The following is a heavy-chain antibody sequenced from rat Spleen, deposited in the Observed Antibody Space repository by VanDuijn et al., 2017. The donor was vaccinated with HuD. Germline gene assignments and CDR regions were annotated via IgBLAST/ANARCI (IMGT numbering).Heavy chain of an antibody. CDR3: ARRHYGYTDYFDY. V-gene: IGHV5-29*01. Sequence: EVQLVESDGGLVQPGRSLKLSCAASGFTFSDYYMAWVRQAPTKGLEWVAIITYDGSSTYYRDSVKGRFTISSDNAKSTLSLQMDSLRSEDTATYYCARRHYGYTDYFDYWGQGVMVTVSS. J-gene: IGHJ2*01. CDR2: ITYDGSST. D-gene: IGHD1-6*01. CDR1: GFTFSDYY.